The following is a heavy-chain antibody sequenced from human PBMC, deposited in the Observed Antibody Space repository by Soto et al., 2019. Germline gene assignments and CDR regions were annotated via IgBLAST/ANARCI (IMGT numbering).Heavy chain of an antibody. V-gene: IGHV2-5*01. CDR3: SHRRGYGPFDP. Sequence: ESGPTLVNPTQTLTLTCTFSGFSLSTSQVGVGWIRQPPGKALEWLAHVYWNDAKYYSLSLKSRLTITKDTSKNQVMLSMTNMDPVDTATYFCSHRRGYGPFDPWGQGTLVTVSS. D-gene: IGHD3-16*01. J-gene: IGHJ5*02. CDR1: GFSLSTSQVG. CDR2: VYWNDAK.